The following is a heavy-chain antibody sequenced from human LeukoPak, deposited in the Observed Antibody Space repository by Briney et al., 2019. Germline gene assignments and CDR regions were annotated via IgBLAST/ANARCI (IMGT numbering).Heavy chain of an antibody. V-gene: IGHV3-20*04. D-gene: IGHD2-2*01. J-gene: IGHJ4*02. CDR3: ARGYCSSTSCYFDY. CDR2: INWNGGST. Sequence: GGSLRLSCAASGFTFSRYWMTWVRQAPGKGLEWVSGINWNGGSTGYADSVKGRFTISRDNAKNSLYLQMNSLRAEDTALYYCARGYCSSTSCYFDYWGQGTLVTVSS. CDR1: GFTFSRYW.